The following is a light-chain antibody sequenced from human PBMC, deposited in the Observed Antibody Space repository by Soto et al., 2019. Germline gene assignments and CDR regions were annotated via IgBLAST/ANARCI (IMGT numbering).Light chain of an antibody. CDR3: QQRSNWPRT. Sequence: EIVLTQSPATLSLSPGERATLSCRASQSVSSYLAWHQQKPGQAPRPLIYDASNRATGIPARFSGSGSGTDFTLTISSLEPEDFAVYYCQQRSNWPRTFGQGTKVDIK. V-gene: IGKV3-11*01. CDR1: QSVSSY. J-gene: IGKJ1*01. CDR2: DAS.